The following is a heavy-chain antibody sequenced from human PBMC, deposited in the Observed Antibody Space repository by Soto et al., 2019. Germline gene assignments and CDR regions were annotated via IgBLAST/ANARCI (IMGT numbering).Heavy chain of an antibody. CDR1: RITLSTYA. V-gene: IGHV3-23*01. CDR3: AKIGGGSGSCGVGRTYVAYYF. CDR2: ISGSGGST. Sequence: PERSLRLSCAASRITLSTYAMSWVRQAPGKGLEWVSAISGSGGSTYYADSVKGRFTISRDNSKNTLYLQMNGLRAEDTAVYYCAKIGGGSGSCGVGRTYVAYYF. J-gene: IGHJ4*01. D-gene: IGHD3-10*01.